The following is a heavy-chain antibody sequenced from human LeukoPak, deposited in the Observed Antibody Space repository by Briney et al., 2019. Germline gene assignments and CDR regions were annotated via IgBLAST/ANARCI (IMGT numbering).Heavy chain of an antibody. CDR3: AREAYDFWSGYPESYYYYMDV. V-gene: IGHV4-59*12. CDR1: GGSMSSYY. CDR2: INYSGST. D-gene: IGHD3-3*01. J-gene: IGHJ6*03. Sequence: PSETLSLTCTVSGGSMSSYYWSWIRQPPGKGLEWIGYINYSGSTNYNPSLKSGVIISVDTSKNQFSLKLSSVTAADTAVYYCAREAYDFWSGYPESYYYYMDVWGKGTTVTVSS.